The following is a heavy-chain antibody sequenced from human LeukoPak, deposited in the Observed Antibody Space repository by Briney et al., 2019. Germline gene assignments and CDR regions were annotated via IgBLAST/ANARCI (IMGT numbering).Heavy chain of an antibody. V-gene: IGHV1-8*03. CDR2: MNPNSGNT. CDR1: GYTFTSYD. J-gene: IGHJ4*02. Sequence: GASVKVSCKASGYTFTSYDINWVRPATGQGREWMGWMNPNSGNTGYAQKFQGRVTITRNTSISTAYMELSSLRSEDTAVYYCARGSAARDPLDYWGQGTLVTVSS. D-gene: IGHD6-6*01. CDR3: ARGSAARDPLDY.